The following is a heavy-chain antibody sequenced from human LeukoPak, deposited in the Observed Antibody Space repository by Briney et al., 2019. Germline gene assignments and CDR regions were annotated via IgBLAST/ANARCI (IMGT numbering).Heavy chain of an antibody. CDR1: GGSISRYY. CDR3: ARHGMDSSGYNIDY. CDR2: IYYSGST. D-gene: IGHD3-22*01. Sequence: SETLSLTCTVSGGSISRYYWSWIRQPPGKGLEWIGHIYYSGSTNYNPSLKSRVTISVDTSKNQFSLKLSSVTAADTAVYYCARHGMDSSGYNIDYWGQGTPVTVSS. J-gene: IGHJ4*02. V-gene: IGHV4-59*08.